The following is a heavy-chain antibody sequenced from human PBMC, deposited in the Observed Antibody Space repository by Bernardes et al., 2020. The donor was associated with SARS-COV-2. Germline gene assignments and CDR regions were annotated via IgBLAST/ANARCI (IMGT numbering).Heavy chain of an antibody. V-gene: IGHV1-2*04. Sequence: ASVKVSCKASGYTFTGYYMHWVRQAPGQGLEWMGWINPNSGGTNYAQKFQGWVTMTRDTSISTAYMELSRLRSDDTAVYYCARDPGSGSGSYYAQYYFDYWGQGTLVTVSS. CDR2: INPNSGGT. J-gene: IGHJ4*02. D-gene: IGHD3-10*01. CDR1: GYTFTGYY. CDR3: ARDPGSGSGSYYAQYYFDY.